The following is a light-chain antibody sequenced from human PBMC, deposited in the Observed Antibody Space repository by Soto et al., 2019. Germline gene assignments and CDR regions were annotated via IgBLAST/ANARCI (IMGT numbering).Light chain of an antibody. J-gene: IGKJ2*01. CDR1: QSVSSN. Sequence: EIVMTQSPATLAVSPGERAALSCRASQSVSSNFAWYQQKPGQAPRLLIYGASSRATGTPARFSGSGSGTKYTLTIISLQSEDFAVYYYQQYNNWPYTFGLGNKREMK. V-gene: IGKV3-15*01. CDR2: GAS. CDR3: QQYNNWPYT.